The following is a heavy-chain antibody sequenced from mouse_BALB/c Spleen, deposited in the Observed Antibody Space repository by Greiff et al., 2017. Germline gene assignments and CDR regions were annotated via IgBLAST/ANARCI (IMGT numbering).Heavy chain of an antibody. D-gene: IGHD2-1*01. CDR2: ISYDGSN. CDR1: GYSITSGYY. V-gene: IGHV3-6*02. J-gene: IGHJ3*01. CDR3: ARDRGNYPFAY. Sequence: VQLKESGPGLVKPSQSLSLTCSVTGYSITSGYYWNWIRQFPGNKLEWMGYISYDGSNNYNPSLKNRISITRDTSKNQFFLKLNSVTTEDTATYYCARDRGNYPFAYWGQGTLVTVSA.